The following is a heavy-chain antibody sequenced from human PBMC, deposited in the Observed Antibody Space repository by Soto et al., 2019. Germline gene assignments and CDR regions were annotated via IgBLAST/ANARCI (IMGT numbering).Heavy chain of an antibody. J-gene: IGHJ4*02. D-gene: IGHD6-13*01. CDR2: INHSGST. V-gene: IGHV4-34*01. CDR3: ARGLENIAAAGTGPYYFDY. CDR1: GGSFSGYY. Sequence: SETLSLTCAVYGGSFSGYYWSWIRQPPGKGLEWIGEINHSGSTNYNPSLKSRVTISVDTSKNQFSLKLSSVTAADTAVYYCARGLENIAAAGTGPYYFDYWGQGTLVTVSS.